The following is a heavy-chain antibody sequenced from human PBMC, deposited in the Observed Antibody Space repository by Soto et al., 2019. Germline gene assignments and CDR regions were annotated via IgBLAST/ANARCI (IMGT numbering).Heavy chain of an antibody. Sequence: GGSLRLSCAASGLTFNSYMSWVRQAPGKGLEWVSGISGSGGSTNYADSVKGRFTISRDNSKNTLYLQMNNLRAEDTAVYYCAPQGARGLYYFDHWGQGTLVTVSS. CDR3: APQGARGLYYFDH. CDR1: GLTFNSY. CDR2: ISGSGGST. J-gene: IGHJ4*02. D-gene: IGHD1-26*01. V-gene: IGHV3-23*01.